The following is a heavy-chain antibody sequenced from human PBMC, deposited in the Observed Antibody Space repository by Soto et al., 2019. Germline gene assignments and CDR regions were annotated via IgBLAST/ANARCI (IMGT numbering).Heavy chain of an antibody. V-gene: IGHV3-23*01. Sequence: GGSLRLSCAASGFPFSSYAMRWVRQAPGKGLECVSAISGSGGSTYYADCVKGRFTISRDDSKNTLYLQMNSLRAEDTAVYYCAKSGRGAFDILGQGTMVNVSS. CDR3: AKSGRGAFDI. CDR2: ISGSGGST. D-gene: IGHD2-15*01. J-gene: IGHJ3*02. CDR1: GFPFSSYA.